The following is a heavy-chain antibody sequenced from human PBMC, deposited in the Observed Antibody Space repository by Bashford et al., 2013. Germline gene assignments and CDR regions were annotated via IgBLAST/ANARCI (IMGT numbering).Heavy chain of an antibody. CDR3: ARAPNDYSISFGINWFDP. D-gene: IGHD4-11*01. CDR1: GYTFTSYY. V-gene: IGHV1-46*01. J-gene: IGHJ5*02. Sequence: ASVKVSCKASGYTFTSYYMHWVRQAPGQGLEWMGIXNPSGGSTSYAQKFQGRVTMTRDTSTSTVYMELSSLRSEDTAVYYCARAPNDYSISFGINWFDPWGQGTLVTVSS. CDR2: XNPSGGST.